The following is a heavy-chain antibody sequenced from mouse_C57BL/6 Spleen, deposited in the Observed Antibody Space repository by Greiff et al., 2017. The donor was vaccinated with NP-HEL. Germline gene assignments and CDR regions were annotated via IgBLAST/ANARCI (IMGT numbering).Heavy chain of an antibody. D-gene: IGHD1-1*01. J-gene: IGHJ4*01. CDR1: GYTFTSYW. CDR3: ARPLYYYGSSYYAMDY. V-gene: IGHV1-55*01. CDR2: IYPGSGST. Sequence: QVQLKQPGAELVKPGASVKMSCKASGYTFTSYWITWVKQRPGQGLEWIGDIYPGSGSTNYNEKFKSKATLTVDTSSSTAYMQLSSLTSEDSAVYYCARPLYYYGSSYYAMDYWGQGTSVTVSS.